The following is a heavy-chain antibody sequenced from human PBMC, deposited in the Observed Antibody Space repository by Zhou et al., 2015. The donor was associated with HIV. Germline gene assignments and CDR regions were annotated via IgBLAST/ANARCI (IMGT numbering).Heavy chain of an antibody. J-gene: IGHJ6*02. D-gene: IGHD5-18*01. Sequence: QVQLVQSGAEVKKPGSSVKVSCKASGGTFSSYTISWVRQAPGQGLEWMGRIIPILGIANYAQKFQGRVTITADKSTSTAYMELSSLRSEDTAVYYCARAITAMAARGYFRYYGMDVWGQGTTVTVSS. CDR2: IIPILGIA. V-gene: IGHV1-69*02. CDR3: ARAITAMAARGYFRYYGMDV. CDR1: GGTFSSYT.